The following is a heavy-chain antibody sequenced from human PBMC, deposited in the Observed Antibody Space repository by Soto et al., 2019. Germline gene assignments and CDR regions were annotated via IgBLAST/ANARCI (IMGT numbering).Heavy chain of an antibody. J-gene: IGHJ4*02. Sequence: SETLSLTCTVSGDSISSSRYYWGWVRQPPGKGLEWIGSIYHRGSTYYSPSLKSRVTISVDTSKNQFSLKLSSVTAADTAVYYCARDRGYYGSGSFDYWGQGTLVTVSS. CDR3: ARDRGYYGSGSFDY. CDR1: GDSISSSRYY. V-gene: IGHV4-39*07. D-gene: IGHD3-10*01. CDR2: IYHRGST.